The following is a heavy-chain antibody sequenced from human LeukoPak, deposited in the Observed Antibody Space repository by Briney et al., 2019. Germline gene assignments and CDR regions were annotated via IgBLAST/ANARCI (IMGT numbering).Heavy chain of an antibody. D-gene: IGHD3-16*01. V-gene: IGHV3-74*01. CDR2: IHLDGRTT. CDR3: ARGGSPSDY. Sequence: TGGSLRLSCAASGFTFSSYWMHWVRQRPGKGRVWVSRIHLDGRTTNYADSVKGRFTISRDNAKNTLSMEMNSLRPEDTAVYYCARGGSPSDYWGQGTLVSVSS. J-gene: IGHJ4*02. CDR1: GFTFSSYW.